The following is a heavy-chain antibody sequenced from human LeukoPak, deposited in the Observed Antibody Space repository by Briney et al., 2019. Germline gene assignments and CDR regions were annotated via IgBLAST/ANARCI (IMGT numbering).Heavy chain of an antibody. D-gene: IGHD3-3*01. V-gene: IGHV4-34*01. CDR2: INHRGST. CDR1: GGSFSGYY. CDR3: ARGQDLRDFWRHTPTNWFDP. J-gene: IGHJ5*02. Sequence: SEPLSLTCAVYGGSFSGYYWRWIRQPPGKGLEWIGEINHRGSTNYNPSLKSRVTISVDTSKNQFSLTRSSVTAADTAVYYCARGQDLRDFWRHTPTNWFDPCGQGTLVTVSS.